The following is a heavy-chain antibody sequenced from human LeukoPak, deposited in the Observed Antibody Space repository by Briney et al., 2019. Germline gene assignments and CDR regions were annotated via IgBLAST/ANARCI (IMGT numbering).Heavy chain of an antibody. J-gene: IGHJ4*02. Sequence: PGGSLRLSCEASGFTSSLSDMNWVRQRLGKGLEWVSTVSGSGGRTYYADSVKGRFTISRDNAKNSLYLQMNSLRAEDTAVYYCARVGEDYYDSSGYYYWGQGTLVTVSS. CDR2: VSGSGGRT. CDR1: GFTSSLSD. CDR3: ARVGEDYYDSSGYYY. V-gene: IGHV3-23*01. D-gene: IGHD3-22*01.